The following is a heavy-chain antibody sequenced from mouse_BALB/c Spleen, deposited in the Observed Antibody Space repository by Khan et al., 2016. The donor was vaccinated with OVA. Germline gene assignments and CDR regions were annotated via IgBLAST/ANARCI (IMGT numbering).Heavy chain of an antibody. D-gene: IGHD1-2*01. CDR1: GYSITSGYG. J-gene: IGHJ2*01. CDR2: ISYSGST. V-gene: IGHV3-2*02. Sequence: VQLQQSGPGLVKPSQSLSLTCPVTGYSITSGYGWNWIRQFPGNKLEWMGYISYSGSTNYNPSLKSRISITRATSKNQFFLQLNSVTTEDTATYYCARTARIKYWGQGTTLTVSS. CDR3: ARTARIKY.